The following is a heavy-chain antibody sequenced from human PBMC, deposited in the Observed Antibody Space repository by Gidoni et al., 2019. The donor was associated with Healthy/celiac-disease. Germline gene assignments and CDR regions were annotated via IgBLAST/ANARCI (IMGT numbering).Heavy chain of an antibody. V-gene: IGHV3-21*01. D-gene: IGHD3-22*01. CDR2: ISSSSSYI. CDR3: ARWDGDSSGKTNLDY. CDR1: GFTFSSYS. Sequence: EVQLVESGGVLVKPGGSLRLSCSASGFTFSSYSMNWVRQAPGKGLEWVSSISSSSSYIYYADSVKGRFTISRDNAKNSLYLQMNSLRAEDTAVYYCARWDGDSSGKTNLDYWGQGTLVTVSS. J-gene: IGHJ4*02.